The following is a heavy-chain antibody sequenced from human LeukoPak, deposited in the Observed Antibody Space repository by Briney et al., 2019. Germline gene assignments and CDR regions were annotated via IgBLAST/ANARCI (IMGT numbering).Heavy chain of an antibody. CDR2: ISYDGSNK. Sequence: PGGSLRLSCAASGFTFSSYAMHWVRQAPGKGLEWVAVISYDGSNKYYADSVKGRFTISRDNSKNTLYLQMNSLRAEDTAVYYCARDQSQWLWDYWGQGTLVTVSS. J-gene: IGHJ4*02. D-gene: IGHD6-19*01. CDR1: GFTFSSYA. V-gene: IGHV3-30*04. CDR3: ARDQSQWLWDY.